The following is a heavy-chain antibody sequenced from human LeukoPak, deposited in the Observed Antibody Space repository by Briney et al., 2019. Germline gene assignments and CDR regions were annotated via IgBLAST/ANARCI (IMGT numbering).Heavy chain of an antibody. Sequence: ASVKVSCKASGYTFTGYYMHWVRQAPGQGLEWMGWINPNSGGTNYAQKFQGRVTMTRDTSISTAYMGLSRLRSDDTAVYYCARESIGGYVGADYWGQGTLVTVSS. J-gene: IGHJ4*02. CDR3: ARESIGGYVGADY. D-gene: IGHD5-12*01. V-gene: IGHV1-2*02. CDR1: GYTFTGYY. CDR2: INPNSGGT.